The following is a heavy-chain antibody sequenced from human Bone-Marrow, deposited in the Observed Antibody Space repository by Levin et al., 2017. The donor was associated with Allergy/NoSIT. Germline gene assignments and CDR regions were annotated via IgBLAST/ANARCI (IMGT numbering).Heavy chain of an antibody. V-gene: IGHV2-5*02. CDR1: GFSFSTSGVG. J-gene: IGHJ6*03. CDR3: AHSLDSRNFYYYYYMDI. CDR2: IYWDDDK. Sequence: QTLSLTCTFSGFSFSTSGVGVGWIRQPPGKALEWLALIYWDDDKSYSPSLKSRLTITEDNSKNQVVLTMTNMDPVDTATYFCAHSLDSRNFYYYYYMDIWGKGTTVTVSS. D-gene: IGHD3/OR15-3a*01.